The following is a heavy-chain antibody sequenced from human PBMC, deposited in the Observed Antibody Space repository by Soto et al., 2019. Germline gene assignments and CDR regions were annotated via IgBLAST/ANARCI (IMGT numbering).Heavy chain of an antibody. CDR3: AREDCNMVRGVIVCWFDT. CDR1: GGSFSGYY. CDR2: INHSGST. Sequence: KPSETLSLTCAVYGGSFSGYYWSWIRQPPGKGLEWIGEINHSGSTNYNPSLKSRVTISVDTSKNQFSLKLSSVTAADTAVYYCAREDCNMVRGVIVCWFDTWGQGTLVTVSS. V-gene: IGHV4-34*01. J-gene: IGHJ5*02. D-gene: IGHD3-10*01.